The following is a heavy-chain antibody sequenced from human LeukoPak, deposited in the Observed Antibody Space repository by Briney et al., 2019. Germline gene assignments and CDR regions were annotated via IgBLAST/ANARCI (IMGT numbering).Heavy chain of an antibody. Sequence: PGGSLRLSCAASGFTFSAFAMTWVRQAPGKGLEWVSSITGNHHSRYNTDSVQGRFTISRDNSKNTLYLQMNSLRADDTAIYYCTKDPNGDHVGAFASWGQGTLVTVSS. CDR1: GFTFSAFA. V-gene: IGHV3-23*01. CDR2: ITGNHHSR. D-gene: IGHD4-17*01. J-gene: IGHJ5*01. CDR3: TKDPNGDHVGAFAS.